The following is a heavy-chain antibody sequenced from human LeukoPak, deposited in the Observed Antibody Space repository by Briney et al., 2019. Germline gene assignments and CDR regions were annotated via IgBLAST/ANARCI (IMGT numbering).Heavy chain of an antibody. D-gene: IGHD6-13*01. CDR1: GFTFSSYS. CDR2: ISSSSSTI. Sequence: PGGSLRLSCAASGFTFSSYSMNWVRQAPGKGLEWVSYISSSSSTIYYADSVKGRFTISRDNAKNSLYLQMNSLRAEDTAVYYCAGGLFGYSSSWSHDYWGQGTLVTVSS. V-gene: IGHV3-48*01. J-gene: IGHJ4*02. CDR3: AGGLFGYSSSWSHDY.